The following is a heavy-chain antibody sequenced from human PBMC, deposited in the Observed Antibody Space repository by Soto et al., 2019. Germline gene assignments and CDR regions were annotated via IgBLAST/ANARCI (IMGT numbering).Heavy chain of an antibody. CDR2: MNEDSGTT. CDR1: GFTFSSYS. V-gene: IGHV3-74*01. D-gene: IGHD3-10*01. Sequence: VGSLRLSCAASGFTFSSYSMNWVRQAPGKGLVWVSCMNEDSGTTDYADSVKGRFTISRDNAKNTLYLQMNSLRVEDTAVYYCASDLSGRADVWGQGTTVTVSS. J-gene: IGHJ6*02. CDR3: ASDLSGRADV.